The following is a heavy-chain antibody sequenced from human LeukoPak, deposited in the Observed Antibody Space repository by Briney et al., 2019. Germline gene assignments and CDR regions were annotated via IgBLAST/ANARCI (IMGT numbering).Heavy chain of an antibody. Sequence: GASVTVSFTASGYTFTINYIHWVRQAPGQGLEWVGRINPSGGSTTFAQKFQGRLTMTRDTSTSTLYMELSSLESDDTAMYFCARAVAAGRRFDYWGQGTLATVSS. CDR2: INPSGGST. V-gene: IGHV1-46*01. CDR1: GYTFTINY. J-gene: IGHJ4*02. CDR3: ARAVAAGRRFDY. D-gene: IGHD6-13*01.